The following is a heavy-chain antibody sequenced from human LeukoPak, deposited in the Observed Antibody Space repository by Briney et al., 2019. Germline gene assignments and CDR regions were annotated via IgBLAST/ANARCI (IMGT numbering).Heavy chain of an antibody. CDR2: IYHSGST. J-gene: IGHJ4*02. CDR1: GGSISSGGYY. V-gene: IGHV4-30-2*01. Sequence: SETLSLTCTVSGGSISSGGYYWSWIRQPPGKGLEWIGYIYHSGSTYYNPSLKSRVTISVDTSKNQFSLKLTSVTAADTAVYYCARGDCSSTSCSFDYWGQGTLVTVSS. D-gene: IGHD2-2*01. CDR3: ARGDCSSTSCSFDY.